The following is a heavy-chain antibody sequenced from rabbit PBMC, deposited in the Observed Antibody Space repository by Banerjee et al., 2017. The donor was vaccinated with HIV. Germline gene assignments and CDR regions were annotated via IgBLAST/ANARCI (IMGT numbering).Heavy chain of an antibody. V-gene: IGHV1S47*01. Sequence: EESGGDLVKPGASLTLTCTASGFSFSSSYYMCWVRQAPGKGPEWIACIDNGDGSTYYANWVNGRFTISRSTSLNTVTLQMTSLTAADTATYFCARDLTGVIGWNFGWWGPGTLVTVS. D-gene: IGHD1-1*01. CDR3: ARDLTGVIGWNFGW. CDR2: IDNGDGST. CDR1: GFSFSSSYY. J-gene: IGHJ4*01.